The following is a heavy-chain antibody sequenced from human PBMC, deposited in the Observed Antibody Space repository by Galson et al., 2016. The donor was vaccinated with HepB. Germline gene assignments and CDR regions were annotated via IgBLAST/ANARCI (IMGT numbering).Heavy chain of an antibody. CDR3: AREPGHCTGNSFYSGGMDV. CDR1: GDSVSSDTAA. Sequence: CAISGDSVSSDTAAWNWIRQSPSRGLEWLGRTYYRSKWYNDYAVSVKSRITINPDTSTNQFSLQLSSVTPEDTAVYYCAREPGHCTGNSFYSGGMDVWGQGTTVTVSS. V-gene: IGHV6-1*01. J-gene: IGHJ6*02. CDR2: TYYRSKWYN. D-gene: IGHD2-15*01.